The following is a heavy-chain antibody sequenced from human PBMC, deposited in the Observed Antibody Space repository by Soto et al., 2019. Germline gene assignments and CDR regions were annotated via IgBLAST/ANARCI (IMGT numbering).Heavy chain of an antibody. D-gene: IGHD2-21*02. J-gene: IGHJ4*01. Sequence: SETRSLTGAVSGASFIGSYWSWIRQPPGKGLEWIGYAYYSGTTVYNPSLKSRVSISVDTSKKYVSLRLTSVTAADTAVYYCAGWTALTQYYFDSWGHGTLVTVSS. CDR1: GASFIGSY. CDR3: AGWTALTQYYFDS. CDR2: AYYSGTT. V-gene: IGHV4-59*13.